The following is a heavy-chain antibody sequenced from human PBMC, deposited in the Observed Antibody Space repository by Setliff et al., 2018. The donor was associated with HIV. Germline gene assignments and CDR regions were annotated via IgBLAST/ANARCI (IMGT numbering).Heavy chain of an antibody. D-gene: IGHD3-16*01. CDR1: GGSISSSSYY. J-gene: IGHJ5*02. CDR3: ARNSLRFGELSNWFDP. Sequence: ETLSLTCTVSGGSISSSSYYWGWIRQPPGKGLEWIGSMYYSGSTYYNPSLKSRVTISLDTSKNQFSLKLSSVTAADTAVYYCARNSLRFGELSNWFDPWG. V-gene: IGHV4-39*07. CDR2: MYYSGST.